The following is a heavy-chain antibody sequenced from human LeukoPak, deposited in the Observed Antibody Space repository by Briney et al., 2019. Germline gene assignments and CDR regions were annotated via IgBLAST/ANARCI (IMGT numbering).Heavy chain of an antibody. CDR2: MSGGGDST. V-gene: IGHV3-23*01. CDR3: AKERITGKVATYYYFYGMDV. D-gene: IGHD1-20*01. Sequence: GGSLRLSCAASGFTFSSYAMSWVRQAPGKGLEWVSTMSGGGDSTYYADSVKGRFSISRDNSRNTLYLQMNSLRAEDTAVYYCAKERITGKVATYYYFYGMDVWGQGTTVTVSS. CDR1: GFTFSSYA. J-gene: IGHJ6*02.